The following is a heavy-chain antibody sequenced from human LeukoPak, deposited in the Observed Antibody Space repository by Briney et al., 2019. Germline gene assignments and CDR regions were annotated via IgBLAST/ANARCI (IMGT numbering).Heavy chain of an antibody. CDR3: ARGLYSTRWFDP. D-gene: IGHD2-21*01. J-gene: IGHJ5*02. CDR2: IYYSGST. V-gene: IGHV4-39*07. CDR1: GGSISSSSYY. Sequence: SETLSLTCTVSGGSISSSSYYWGWIRQPPGKGLEWIGSIYYSGSTYYNPSLKSRVTISVDTSKNRFSLMLSSVTAADTAVYYCARGLYSTRWFDPWGQGTLVTVSS.